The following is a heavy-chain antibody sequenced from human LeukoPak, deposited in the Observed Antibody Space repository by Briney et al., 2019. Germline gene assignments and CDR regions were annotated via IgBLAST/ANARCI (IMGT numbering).Heavy chain of an antibody. Sequence: GGSLRLSCAASGVTFTTYSMHWVRQAPGRGLEWVSVTSYDGSIKVYAESVKGRFTISRDNSKNTLYLQMNSLRAEDTAVYYCARDYGIVVVSLLLDYGMDVWGQGTTVTVSS. V-gene: IGHV3-30-3*01. D-gene: IGHD3-22*01. CDR2: TSYDGSIK. CDR1: GVTFTTYS. CDR3: ARDYGIVVVSLLLDYGMDV. J-gene: IGHJ6*02.